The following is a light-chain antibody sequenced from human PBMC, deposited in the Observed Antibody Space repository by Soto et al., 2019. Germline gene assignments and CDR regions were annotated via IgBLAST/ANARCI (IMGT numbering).Light chain of an antibody. CDR2: AAS. V-gene: IGKV3-20*01. CDR3: QQYGSSPYT. Sequence: EIVVTQSPGTLSLSPGERATLSCRASQSVSSNFLAWVQQKPGQAPRLLIYAASSRATGIPDRFSGSGARTDFTLTISRLEAEDFAVYYCQQYGSSPYTFGQGTKLEIK. CDR1: QSVSSNF. J-gene: IGKJ2*01.